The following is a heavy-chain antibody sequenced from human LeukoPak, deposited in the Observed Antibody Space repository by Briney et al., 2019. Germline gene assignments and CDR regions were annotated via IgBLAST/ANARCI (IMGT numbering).Heavy chain of an antibody. CDR1: GGAFSSYA. Sequence: GASVKVSCKASGGAFSSYAISWVRQAPGQGLELMGRIIPIFGTPNYAQKFQGRVTITADESTNTAYMELSSLRSEDTAVYYCAREGYCSTTGCHDAYWGQGTLVTVSS. CDR2: IIPIFGTP. V-gene: IGHV1-69*13. J-gene: IGHJ4*02. D-gene: IGHD2-2*01. CDR3: AREGYCSTTGCHDAY.